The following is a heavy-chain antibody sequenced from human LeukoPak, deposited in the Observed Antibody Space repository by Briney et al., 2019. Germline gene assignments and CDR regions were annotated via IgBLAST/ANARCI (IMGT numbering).Heavy chain of an antibody. CDR2: IYPGDSDT. CDR1: GYSFTSYW. Sequence: GESLKISCKGSGYSFTSYWIGWVRQMPGKGLEWVGIIYPGDSDTRYSPSFQGQVTISADKSISTAYLQWSSLKASDTAMYYCATGYQLLFQGYYMDVWGKGTTVTVSS. CDR3: ATGYQLLFQGYYMDV. D-gene: IGHD2-2*01. V-gene: IGHV5-51*01. J-gene: IGHJ6*03.